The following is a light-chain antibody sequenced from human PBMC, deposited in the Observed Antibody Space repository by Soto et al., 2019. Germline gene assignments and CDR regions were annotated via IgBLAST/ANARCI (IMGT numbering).Light chain of an antibody. J-gene: IGKJ1*01. Sequence: DIVMTQSPLSLPVTPGEPASISCRSSQSLLHSNGYNYLDWYLQKPGQSPQLLIYLGSNRASGVHDRFSGSGSGTDFTLKIRRVEAEDVGVYYCMQALQTPPTVGQGTKVDIK. V-gene: IGKV2-28*01. CDR3: MQALQTPPT. CDR2: LGS. CDR1: QSLLHSNGYNY.